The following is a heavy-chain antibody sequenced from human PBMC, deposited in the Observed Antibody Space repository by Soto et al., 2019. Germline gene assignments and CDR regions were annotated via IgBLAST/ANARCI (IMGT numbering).Heavy chain of an antibody. CDR2: INPYSGGA. CDR3: ARVIRGAYYNSPLDT. D-gene: IGHD3-10*01. Sequence: ASVKVSCKASGYTCTGYFMHWVRQAPGQGLEWMGWINPYSGGADYAQSFQGRVTMTRDTSISTVYMELSRLRFDDTAVYYCARVIRGAYYNSPLDTWGQGTVVTVSS. CDR1: GYTCTGYF. V-gene: IGHV1-2*02. J-gene: IGHJ5*02.